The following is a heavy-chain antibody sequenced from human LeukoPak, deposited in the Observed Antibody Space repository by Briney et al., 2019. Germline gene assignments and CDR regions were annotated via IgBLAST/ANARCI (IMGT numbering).Heavy chain of an antibody. Sequence: GGSLSLSCAASGFTFSDYYMSWVRQAPGKGLEWISYISGSGSPMYYADSVKGRFTISRDNAKNSLYLQMNSLRAEDTAVYYCVRDRIVGSGSNTSCQSLNWFDPWGQRTLVTVSS. J-gene: IGHJ5*02. CDR1: GFTFSDYY. V-gene: IGHV3-11*04. CDR3: VRDRIVGSGSNTSCQSLNWFDP. D-gene: IGHD2-2*03. CDR2: ISGSGSPM.